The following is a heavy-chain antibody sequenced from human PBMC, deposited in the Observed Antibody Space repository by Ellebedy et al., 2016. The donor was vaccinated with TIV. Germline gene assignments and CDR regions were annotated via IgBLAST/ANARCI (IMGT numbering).Heavy chain of an antibody. Sequence: PGGSLRLSCVVSGFTFSTYAMRWFRKAPGKGLEWVSAFTNGGVTCYADSVKGRFTISSDSSKNTLYLQINSLRVEDTAIYFCSKDSGRSGWMSDYWGQGTLVTVSS. CDR3: SKDSGRSGWMSDY. J-gene: IGHJ4*02. D-gene: IGHD3-10*01. CDR2: FTNGGVT. V-gene: IGHV3-23*01. CDR1: GFTFSTYA.